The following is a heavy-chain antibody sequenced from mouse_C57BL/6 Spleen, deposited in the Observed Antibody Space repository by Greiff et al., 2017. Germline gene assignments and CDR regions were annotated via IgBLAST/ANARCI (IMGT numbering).Heavy chain of an antibody. CDR2: ISYDGSN. Sequence: ESGPGLVKPSQSLSLTCSVTGYSITSGYYWNWIRQFPGNKLEWMGYISYDGSNNYNPSLKNRISITRDTSKNQFFLKLNSVTTEDTATYYCARWWLPHYFDYWGQGTTLTVSS. V-gene: IGHV3-6*01. J-gene: IGHJ2*01. D-gene: IGHD1-1*02. CDR3: ARWWLPHYFDY. CDR1: GYSITSGYY.